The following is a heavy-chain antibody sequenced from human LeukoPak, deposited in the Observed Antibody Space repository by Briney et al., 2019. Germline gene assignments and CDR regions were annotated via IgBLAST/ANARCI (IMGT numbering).Heavy chain of an antibody. Sequence: HPGGSLRLSCSASGFTFSSYAMHWVRQAPGKGLEYVSAISSNGGSTYYADSVKGRFTISRDNSKNTLYLQMSSLRAEDTAVYYCVKGAGSRTCYFDYWGQGTLVTVSS. CDR1: GFTFSSYA. V-gene: IGHV3-64D*06. CDR3: VKGAGSRTCYFDY. CDR2: ISSNGGST. J-gene: IGHJ4*02. D-gene: IGHD2-2*01.